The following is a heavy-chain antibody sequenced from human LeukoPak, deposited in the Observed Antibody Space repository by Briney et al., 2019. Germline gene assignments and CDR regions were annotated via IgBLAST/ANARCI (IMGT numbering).Heavy chain of an antibody. CDR3: ANGGYSGYDYYFDY. D-gene: IGHD5-12*01. CDR2: ISSSSSYI. CDR1: GFTLSSYS. V-gene: IGHV3-21*01. Sequence: GGSLRLSCAASGFTLSSYSMNWVRQAPGKGLEWVSSISSSSSYIKYADSVKGRFTISRDNAKNSLYLQMNSLRAEDTAVYYCANGGYSGYDYYFDYWGQGTLVTVSS. J-gene: IGHJ4*02.